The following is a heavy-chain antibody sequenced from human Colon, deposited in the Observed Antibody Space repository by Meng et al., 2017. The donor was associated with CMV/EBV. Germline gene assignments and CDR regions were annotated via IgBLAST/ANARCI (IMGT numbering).Heavy chain of an antibody. CDR2: SRSREFSGTR. J-gene: IGHJ4*02. CDR3: ARGRTGTGWKYYFDH. Sequence: GGSLRLSCAASGFTFSNYGMHWVRQPPGKGLELVGFSRSREFSGTREYAASVKGRFTISRDSSRNILFLQMDGLQTDDTALYFCARGRTGTGWKYYFDHWGRGTLVTVSS. CDR1: GFTFSNYG. D-gene: IGHD6-19*01. V-gene: IGHV3-49*04.